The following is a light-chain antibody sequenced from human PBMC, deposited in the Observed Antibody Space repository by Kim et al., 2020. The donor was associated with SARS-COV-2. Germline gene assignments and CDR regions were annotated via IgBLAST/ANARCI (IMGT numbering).Light chain of an antibody. J-gene: IGLJ3*02. CDR1: SWRRRYT. CDR2: VNSDGNH. CDR3: QTWGTGIQV. V-gene: IGLV4-69*01. Sequence: ASVKLACTLGSWRRRYTMAWHKQRPEKGPRYLMRVNSDGNHIRGDGIPDRFSGSSSGAERYLSISGVQSEDEADCYCQTWGTGIQVFGGGTKLTVL.